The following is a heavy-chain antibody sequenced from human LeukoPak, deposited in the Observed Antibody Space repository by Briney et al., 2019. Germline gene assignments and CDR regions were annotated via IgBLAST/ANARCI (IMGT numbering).Heavy chain of an antibody. CDR1: GFTVSSNY. CDR3: ARYPPLWSVDY. V-gene: IGHV3-66*02. CDR2: IYSGGST. D-gene: IGHD3-10*01. Sequence: GGSLRLSCAASGFTVSSNYMSWVRQAPGKGLEWVSVIYSGGSTYYADSVKGRFTISRDNSKNMLYLQMNSLRAEDTAVYYCARYPPLWSVDYWGQGTLVTVSS. J-gene: IGHJ4*02.